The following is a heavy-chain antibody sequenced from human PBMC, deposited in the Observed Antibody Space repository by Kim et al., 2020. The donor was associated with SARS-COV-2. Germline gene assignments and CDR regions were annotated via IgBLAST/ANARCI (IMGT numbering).Heavy chain of an antibody. Sequence: GGSLRLSCAASGFTFSSYGMHWVRQAPGKGLEWVAVIWYDGSNKYYADSVKGRFTISRDNSKNTLYLQMNSLRAEDTAVYYCARDSDSSGYHDAFDIWGQGTMVTVSS. D-gene: IGHD3-22*01. CDR3: ARDSDSSGYHDAFDI. CDR1: GFTFSSYG. CDR2: IWYDGSNK. V-gene: IGHV3-33*01. J-gene: IGHJ3*02.